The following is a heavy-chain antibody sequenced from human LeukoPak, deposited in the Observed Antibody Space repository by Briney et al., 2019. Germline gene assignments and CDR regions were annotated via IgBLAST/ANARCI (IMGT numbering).Heavy chain of an antibody. CDR3: ARRGYGFDP. CDR2: IYHSGST. Sequence: SETLSLTCTASGGSITGSTYYWGWIRQSPGKGLEWIANIYHSGSTYYSPSLKSRVTMSVDTSRNQFSLKLSSVTAADTAVYYCARRGYGFDPWGQGTLVAVSS. D-gene: IGHD2-15*01. CDR1: GGSITGSTYY. V-gene: IGHV4-39*01. J-gene: IGHJ5*02.